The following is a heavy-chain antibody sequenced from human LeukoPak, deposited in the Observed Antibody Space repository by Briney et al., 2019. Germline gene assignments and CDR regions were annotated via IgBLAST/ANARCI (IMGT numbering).Heavy chain of an antibody. CDR3: ARGRLGYCSGGSCYHPVFQH. D-gene: IGHD2-15*01. Sequence: PSETLSLTCTVSGGSISSSSYYWSWIRQPPGKGLEWIGEINHSGSTNYNPSLKSRVTISVDTSKNQFSLKLSSVTAADTAVYYCARGRLGYCSGGSCYHPVFQHWGQGTLVTVSS. CDR2: INHSGST. CDR1: GGSISSSSYY. J-gene: IGHJ1*01. V-gene: IGHV4-39*07.